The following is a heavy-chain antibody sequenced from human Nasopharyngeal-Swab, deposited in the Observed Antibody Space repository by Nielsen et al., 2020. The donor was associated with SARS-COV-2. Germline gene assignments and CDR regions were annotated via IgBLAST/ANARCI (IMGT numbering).Heavy chain of an antibody. CDR1: GFTFSSYG. Sequence: GESLKISCAASGFTFSSYGMHWVRQAPGKGLEWVAVIWYDGSNKYYADSVKGRFTISRDYSKNTLYLQMNSLRGEDTAVYYCARDSMATSGYYYYGLDVWGQGTTVTVSS. D-gene: IGHD5-24*01. CDR2: IWYDGSNK. CDR3: ARDSMATSGYYYYGLDV. V-gene: IGHV3-33*01. J-gene: IGHJ6*02.